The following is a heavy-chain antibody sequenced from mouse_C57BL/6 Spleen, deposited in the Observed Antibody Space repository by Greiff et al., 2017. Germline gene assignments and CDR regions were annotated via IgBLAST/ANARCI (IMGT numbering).Heavy chain of an antibody. Sequence: QVQLQQPGAELVMPGASVKLSCKASGYTFTSYWLHWVKQRPGQGLEWIGEIDPSDSYTNYNQKFKGKSTLTVDKSSSTAYMQLSSLTSDDSAVYYCARGGGTYAMDYWGQGTSVTVSS. CDR2: IDPSDSYT. V-gene: IGHV1-69*01. D-gene: IGHD4-1*01. CDR1: GYTFTSYW. CDR3: ARGGGTYAMDY. J-gene: IGHJ4*01.